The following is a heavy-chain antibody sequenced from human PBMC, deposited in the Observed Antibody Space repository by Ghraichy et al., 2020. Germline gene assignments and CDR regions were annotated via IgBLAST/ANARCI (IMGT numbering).Heavy chain of an antibody. J-gene: IGHJ2*01. CDR3: ARTKLGMGDWYFDL. CDR1: GLTFSQSG. D-gene: IGHD7-27*01. CDR2: ISGRGGNT. Sequence: GGSLRLSCTASGLTFSQSGMTWVRQAPGKGLEWVSGISGRGGNTYYADSVKGRFTISRDNSKNTLYLQMNSVRAEDTAVYNCARTKLGMGDWYFDLWGRGTLVTVSS. V-gene: IGHV3-23*01.